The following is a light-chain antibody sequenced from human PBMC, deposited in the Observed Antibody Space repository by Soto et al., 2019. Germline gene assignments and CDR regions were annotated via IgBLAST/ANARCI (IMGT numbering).Light chain of an antibody. Sequence: QSVLTQPPSVSGAPGQRVTISCTGTSSKIGGGFDVQWYQQLPGGAPKLLIYENNRRPSGVPDRFSGSKSGTSASLAITGLQAEDEADYYCQSYDGSISGSVFGPGTKVTVL. V-gene: IGLV1-40*01. CDR2: ENN. CDR3: QSYDGSISGSV. CDR1: SSKIGGGFD. J-gene: IGLJ1*01.